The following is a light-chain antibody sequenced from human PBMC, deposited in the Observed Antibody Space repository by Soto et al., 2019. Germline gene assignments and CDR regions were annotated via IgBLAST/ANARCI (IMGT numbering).Light chain of an antibody. Sequence: DIQMTQSPSSLSASVGDRVTITCRASRYIHTYLAWYQQKPGNSPRLLVYGASTLQSGVASRFSASGSGTDFILTISSLQSEDVATYYCQTYDKAPWTFGPGTRV. CDR3: QTYDKAPWT. CDR2: GAS. V-gene: IGKV1-27*01. CDR1: RYIHTY. J-gene: IGKJ1*01.